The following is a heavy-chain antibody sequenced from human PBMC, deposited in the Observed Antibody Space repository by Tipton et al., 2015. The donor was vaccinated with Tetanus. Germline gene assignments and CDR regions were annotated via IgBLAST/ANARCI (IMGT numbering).Heavy chain of an antibody. CDR1: GGSINNGSFY. CDR3: ARRNTHADAFDF. D-gene: IGHD4-11*01. CDR2: VFYSGSS. J-gene: IGHJ3*01. Sequence: TLSLTCTVSGGSINNGSFYWGWIRQPPGKGLEWIGGVFYSGSSFYNPSLKSRATMSADTSKNQFSIKVGAVTAADTALYYCARRNTHADAFDFWGQGTMVTVSS. V-gene: IGHV4-39*01.